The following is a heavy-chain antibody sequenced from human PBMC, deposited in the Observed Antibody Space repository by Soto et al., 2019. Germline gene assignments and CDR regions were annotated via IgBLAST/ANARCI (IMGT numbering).Heavy chain of an antibody. CDR3: ARRSSSWYFDY. Sequence: EVQLLECGGGLVQPGGSLRLSCAASGFTFSSYAMNWVRQAPGKGLEWVSVISGSDGSTYYADSVKGRFTISRDNSKNTLNLQMNSLRAEDTAVYYCARRSSSWYFDYWGQGTLVTVSS. J-gene: IGHJ4*02. CDR2: ISGSDGST. V-gene: IGHV3-23*01. D-gene: IGHD6-13*01. CDR1: GFTFSSYA.